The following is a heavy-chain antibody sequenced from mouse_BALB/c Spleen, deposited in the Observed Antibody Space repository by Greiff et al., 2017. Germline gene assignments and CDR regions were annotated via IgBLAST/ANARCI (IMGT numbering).Heavy chain of an antibody. CDR1: GFSLTSYG. CDR3: ARAPLTTAPYFDV. CDR2: IWAGGST. Sequence: QVQLKESGPGLVAPSQSLSITCTVSGFSLTSYGVHWVRQPPGKGLEWLGVIWAGGSTNYNSALMSRLSISKDNSKSQVFLKMNSLQTDDTAMYYCARAPLTTAPYFDVWGAGTTVTVSS. J-gene: IGHJ1*01. D-gene: IGHD1-2*01. V-gene: IGHV2-9*02.